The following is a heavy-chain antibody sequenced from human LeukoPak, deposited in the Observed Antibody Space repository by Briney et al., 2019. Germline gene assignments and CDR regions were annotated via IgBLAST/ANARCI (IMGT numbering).Heavy chain of an antibody. Sequence: ASVKVSCKASGGTFSSYAISWVRQAPGQGLEWMGRIIPILGTANYAQKFQGRVTITADESTSTAYMELSSLRSEDTAVYYCASNWNPIPTPRYYYYMDVWGKGTTVTVSS. CDR2: IIPILGTA. V-gene: IGHV1-69*11. J-gene: IGHJ6*03. D-gene: IGHD1-1*01. CDR3: ASNWNPIPTPRYYYYMDV. CDR1: GGTFSSYA.